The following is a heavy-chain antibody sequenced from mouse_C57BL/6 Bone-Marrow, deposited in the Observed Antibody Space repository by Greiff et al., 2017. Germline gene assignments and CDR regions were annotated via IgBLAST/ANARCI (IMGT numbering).Heavy chain of an antibody. V-gene: IGHV14-2*01. CDR2: IDPEDGET. CDR3: TRSLIYYGTNY. J-gene: IGHJ2*01. D-gene: IGHD1-1*01. Sequence: VKLQQSGAELVKPGASVKLSCTASGFNIKDYYIHWVKQRTEQGLEWIGRIDPEDGETKYAPKFQDKATITADTSSNTAYLQLSSLTSEDTAVYYCTRSLIYYGTNYWGQGTTLTVSS. CDR1: GFNIKDYY.